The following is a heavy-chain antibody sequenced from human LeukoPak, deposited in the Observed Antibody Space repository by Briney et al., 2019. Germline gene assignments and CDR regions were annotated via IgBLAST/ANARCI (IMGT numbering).Heavy chain of an antibody. CDR2: VYYTGST. D-gene: IGHD3-9*01. CDR3: ARRNLLTGYYYFDY. V-gene: IGHV4-59*08. CDR1: GGSISTYY. J-gene: IGHJ4*02. Sequence: SETLSLTCTVSGGSISTYYWGWMRQPPGKGLEWIGYVYYTGSTNYNPSLKSRVPKSVDTSKNQFSLNLRSVTAAGTAVYYCARRNLLTGYYYFDYWGQGTLVSVSS.